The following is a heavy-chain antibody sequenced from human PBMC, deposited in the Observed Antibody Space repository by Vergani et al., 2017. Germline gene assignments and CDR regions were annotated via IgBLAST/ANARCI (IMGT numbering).Heavy chain of an antibody. CDR1: GYTFTHYY. J-gene: IGHJ4*02. V-gene: IGHV1-46*03. CDR3: ARPHGDILPPDPRRLDY. CDR2: INPSGGST. Sequence: QVLLVQSGAEVKKPGASVRVSCKTSGYTFTHYYIHWVRQAPGQGLEWMGIINPSGGSTTYAQQFQGRLTMTRDTSTSTVYMDLSNLRSEDTAVYYCARPHGDILPPDPRRLDYWGQGTLVTVSP.